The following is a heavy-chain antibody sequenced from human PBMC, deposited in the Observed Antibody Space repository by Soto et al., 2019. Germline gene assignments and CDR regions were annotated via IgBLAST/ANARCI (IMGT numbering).Heavy chain of an antibody. J-gene: IGHJ4*02. V-gene: IGHV4-59*01. CDR1: GGSISSYY. CDR2: IYYSGIT. Sequence: SDTLSLTCTVSGGSISSYYWSWIRQPPGKGLEWIGYIYYSGITDYNPSLKSRVTISVDTSKSQFSLKLSSVTAADTAVYYCARGGGVYYFDYWGQGTLVTVSS. CDR3: ARGGGVYYFDY. D-gene: IGHD2-8*02.